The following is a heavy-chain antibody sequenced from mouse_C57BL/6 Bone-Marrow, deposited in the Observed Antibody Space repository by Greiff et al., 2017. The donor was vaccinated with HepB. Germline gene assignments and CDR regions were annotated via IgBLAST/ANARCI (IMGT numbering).Heavy chain of an antibody. V-gene: IGHV1-64*01. CDR3: ARRLPYYYAMDY. CDR2: IHPNSGST. CDR1: GYTFTSYW. D-gene: IGHD2-2*01. Sequence: QVQLKQPGAELVKPGASVKLSCKASGYTFTSYWMHWVKQRPGQGLEWLGMIHPNSGSTNYNEKFKSKTTLTVDKSSSTAYMQLSSLTSEDSAVYYCARRLPYYYAMDYWGQGTSVTVSS. J-gene: IGHJ4*01.